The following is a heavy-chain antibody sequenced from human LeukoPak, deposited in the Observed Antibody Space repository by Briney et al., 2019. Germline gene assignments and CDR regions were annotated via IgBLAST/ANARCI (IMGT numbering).Heavy chain of an antibody. CDR2: MNPVGGST. CDR3: ARGGSLAAAPHLYYFDY. J-gene: IGHJ4*02. Sequence: ASVKVSCKSSRYTFANYYLHWVRQAPGQGLEWMGIMNPVGGSTTYTQKFQGRVTMTRDTSTSTIYMDLSSLRSEDTAVYYCARGGSLAAAPHLYYFDYWGQGSLVTVSS. D-gene: IGHD6-19*01. CDR1: RYTFANYY. V-gene: IGHV1-46*01.